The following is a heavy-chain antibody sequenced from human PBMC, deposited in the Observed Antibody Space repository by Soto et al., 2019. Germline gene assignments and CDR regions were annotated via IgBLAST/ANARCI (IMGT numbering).Heavy chain of an antibody. V-gene: IGHV1-69*06. CDR1: GGTFSSCA. CDR2: IIPIFGTA. CDR3: ARVEGSSWYSWFDP. D-gene: IGHD6-13*01. J-gene: IGHJ5*02. Sequence: SVKVSCKASGGTFSSCAISWVRQAPGQGLEWMGGIIPIFGTANYAQKFQGRVTITADKSTSTAYMELSSLRSEDTAVYYCARVEGSSWYSWFDPWGQGTLVTVS.